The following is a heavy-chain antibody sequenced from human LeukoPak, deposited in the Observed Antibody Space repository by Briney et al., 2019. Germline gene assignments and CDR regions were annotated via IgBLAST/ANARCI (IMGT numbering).Heavy chain of an antibody. J-gene: IGHJ4*02. Sequence: SQTLSLTCTVSGGSISSGGYYWSWIRQPPGKGLEWIGYIYHSGSTYYNPSLKSRVTISVDRSKNQFSLKLSSVTAADTAVYYCASLDGYGDYGGLWGQGTLVTVSS. V-gene: IGHV4-30-2*01. CDR2: IYHSGST. D-gene: IGHD4-17*01. CDR1: GGSISSGGYY. CDR3: ASLDGYGDYGGL.